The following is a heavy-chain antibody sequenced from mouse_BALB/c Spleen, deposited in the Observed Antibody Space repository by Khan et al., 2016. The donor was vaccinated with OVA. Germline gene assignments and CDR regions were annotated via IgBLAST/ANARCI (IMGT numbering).Heavy chain of an antibody. V-gene: IGHV1S135*01. CDR1: GYSFTSYY. J-gene: IGHJ3*01. CDR3: ARHGYVAWFAY. CDR2: FDPFNGST. D-gene: IGHD2-2*01. Sequence: VQLKQSGPELMKPGASVKISCKASGYSFTSYYIHWVKQSHGKSLEWIGYFDPFNGSTSYNQKFKGKATLTVDKSSSTAYMHLSSLTSEDSAVYYCARHGYVAWFAYWGQGTLVTVSA.